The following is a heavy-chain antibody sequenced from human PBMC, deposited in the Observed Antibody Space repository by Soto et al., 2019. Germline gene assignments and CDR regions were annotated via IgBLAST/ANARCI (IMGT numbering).Heavy chain of an antibody. V-gene: IGHV4-4*07. CDR3: AGGGITIFGVVPRGLGY. J-gene: IGHJ4*02. Sequence: KASETLSLTCTVSGGSISSYYWSWIRQPAGKGLEWIGRIYTSGSTNYNPSLKGRVTMSVDTSKNQFSLKLSSVTAADTAVYYCAGGGITIFGVVPRGLGYWGQGTLVTVSS. CDR2: IYTSGST. CDR1: GGSISSYY. D-gene: IGHD3-3*01.